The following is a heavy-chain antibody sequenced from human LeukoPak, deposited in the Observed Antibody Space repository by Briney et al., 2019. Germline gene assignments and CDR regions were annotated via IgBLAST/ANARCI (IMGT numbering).Heavy chain of an antibody. D-gene: IGHD4-17*01. CDR3: ARDRYGDYAFDS. CDR2: ISSSGTYI. CDR1: RFTFTSYS. V-gene: IGHV3-21*01. J-gene: IGHJ4*02. Sequence: GGSLRLSCAASRFTFTSYSMNWVRQAPGKGLEWVSSISSSGTYIYYADSVKGRFTISRDNAKNSLYLQMYSLRAEDTAVYYCARDRYGDYAFDSWGQGTLVTVSS.